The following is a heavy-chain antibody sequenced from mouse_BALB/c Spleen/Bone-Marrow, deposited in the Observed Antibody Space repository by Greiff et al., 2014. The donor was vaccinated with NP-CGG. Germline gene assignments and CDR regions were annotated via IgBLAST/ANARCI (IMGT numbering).Heavy chain of an antibody. V-gene: IGHV3-1*02. Sequence: VQLQQSGPDLVKPSQSLSLTCTVTGYSITSYYSWHWIRQFTGNKLEWMGYIHYSGVTVYNPSLKSRISITRDTSNNQFFLQLNSVTTEDTATYYCSRFAGTPYTMDYWGQGTSVTVSS. J-gene: IGHJ4*01. CDR3: SRFAGTPYTMDY. CDR2: IHYSGVT. D-gene: IGHD4-1*01. CDR1: GYSITSYYS.